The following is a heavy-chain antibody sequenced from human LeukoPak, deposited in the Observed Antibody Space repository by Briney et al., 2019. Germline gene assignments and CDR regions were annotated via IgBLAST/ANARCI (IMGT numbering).Heavy chain of an antibody. CDR2: IYYSGST. CDR3: ARTPSGSYFD. J-gene: IGHJ4*02. Sequence: PSETLSLTCTVSGGSISSYYWSWIRQPPGKGLEWIGYIYYSGSTNYYPSLKSRVTISVDTSKNQFSLKLSSVTAADTAVYYCARTPSGSYFDWGQGTLVTVSS. D-gene: IGHD1-26*01. V-gene: IGHV4-59*01. CDR1: GGSISSYY.